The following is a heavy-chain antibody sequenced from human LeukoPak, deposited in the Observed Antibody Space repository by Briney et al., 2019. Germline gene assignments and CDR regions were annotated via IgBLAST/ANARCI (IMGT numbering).Heavy chain of an antibody. Sequence: GGSLRLSCAASGFTFSSYAMTWVRQAPGKGLEWVSTITGQSNNIWYADSVKGRFTISRDNPKNTVYLQMNSLRAEDTAVYYCARELPREATLDNWGQGTLVTVSS. D-gene: IGHD1-26*01. J-gene: IGHJ4*02. CDR2: ITGQSNNI. CDR3: ARELPREATLDN. V-gene: IGHV3-23*01. CDR1: GFTFSSYA.